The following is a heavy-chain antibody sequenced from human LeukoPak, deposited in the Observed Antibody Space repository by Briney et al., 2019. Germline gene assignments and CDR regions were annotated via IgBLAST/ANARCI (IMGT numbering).Heavy chain of an antibody. CDR2: ISISSSYI. V-gene: IGHV3-21*01. Sequence: GGSLTLSCAPFGLTFSSYSMDWVRQAPGKGLGLVLSISISSSYIYHADSVKGRFTISRDNAKNSLYLQMNSLRADDTAVYYCSRGEIMITFGGAIPSYYFDYWGQGTLVTVSS. CDR1: GLTFSSYS. D-gene: IGHD3-16*02. J-gene: IGHJ4*02. CDR3: SRGEIMITFGGAIPSYYFDY.